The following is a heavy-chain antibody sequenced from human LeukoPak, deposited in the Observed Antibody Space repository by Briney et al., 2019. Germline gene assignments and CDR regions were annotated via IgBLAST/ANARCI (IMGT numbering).Heavy chain of an antibody. Sequence: SETLSLTCAVYGGSFSGYYWSWIRQPAGKGLEWIGRIYTSGSTNYNPSLKSRVTISVDTSKNQFSLKLSSVTAADTAAYYCARAGSTTVVTLDYWGQGTLVTVSS. V-gene: IGHV4-59*10. CDR3: ARAGSTTVVTLDY. J-gene: IGHJ4*02. CDR1: GGSFSGYY. D-gene: IGHD4-23*01. CDR2: IYTSGST.